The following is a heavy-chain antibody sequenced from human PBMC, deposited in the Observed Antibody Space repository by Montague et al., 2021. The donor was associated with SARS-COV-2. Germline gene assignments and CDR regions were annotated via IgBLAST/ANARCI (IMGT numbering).Heavy chain of an antibody. D-gene: IGHD3-22*01. J-gene: IGHJ6*02. V-gene: IGHV3-23*01. CDR3: AKSGVVINPYYYYGMDV. CDR2: ISNSGGRT. Sequence: SLRLSCAASGFTFSSYALTWVRQAPGKGLEWVSAISNSGGRTYYADSVKDRFTISRDNSKNTLYLQMNSLRGEDTAIYYCAKSGVVINPYYYYGMDVWGQGTTVTVSS. CDR1: GFTFSSYA.